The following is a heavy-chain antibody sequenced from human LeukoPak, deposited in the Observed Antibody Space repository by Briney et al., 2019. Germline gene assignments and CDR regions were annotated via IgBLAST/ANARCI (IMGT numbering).Heavy chain of an antibody. CDR1: GGSISSGNYY. J-gene: IGHJ4*02. CDR2: IYYSGNT. D-gene: IGHD6-19*01. V-gene: IGHV4-31*03. CDR3: AKRIPVAGLFDY. Sequence: SETLSLTCTVSGGSISSGNYYWSWIRQHPEKGLEWIGYIYYSGNTYYNSSLKSRITISLDASKNQFSLKLSSVTAADTAMYYCAKRIPVAGLFDYWGQGILVTVSS.